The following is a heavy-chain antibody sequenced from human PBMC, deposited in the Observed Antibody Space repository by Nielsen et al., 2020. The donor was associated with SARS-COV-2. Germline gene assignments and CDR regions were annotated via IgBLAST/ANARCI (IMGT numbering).Heavy chain of an antibody. Sequence: GGSLRLSCAASGFSVTNNYMTWVRQAPGKGLEWVSVIYRGGSTAYTGAVKGRFTFSRDNSKNTLYLQMNSLRVEDTAIYYCARGGLMVRGADGMDVWGQGTTVTVSS. V-gene: IGHV3-53*01. D-gene: IGHD3-10*01. CDR1: GFSVTNNY. J-gene: IGHJ6*02. CDR2: IYRGGST. CDR3: ARGGLMVRGADGMDV.